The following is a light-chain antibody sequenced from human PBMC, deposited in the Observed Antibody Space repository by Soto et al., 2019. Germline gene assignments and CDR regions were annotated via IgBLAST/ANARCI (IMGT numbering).Light chain of an antibody. J-gene: IGLJ1*01. CDR2: EVT. CDR1: SSDVGGYNF. V-gene: IGLV2-14*01. CDR3: SSYTSRSTRV. Sequence: QSALTQPASVSGSPGQSITISCTGTSSDVGGYNFVSWYQQHPGKAPKLMIYEVTYRPSGVSNRFSGSKSGSTASLTISGGRAEDEADYYCSSYTSRSTRVFGTGTKLTVL.